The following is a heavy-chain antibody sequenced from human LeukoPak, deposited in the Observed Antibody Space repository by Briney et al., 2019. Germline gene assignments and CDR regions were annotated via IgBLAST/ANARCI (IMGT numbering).Heavy chain of an antibody. CDR3: ARGRGYDYVWGSYRYGRYFQH. CDR1: GGSFSGYY. CDR2: INHSGST. V-gene: IGHV4-34*01. J-gene: IGHJ1*01. Sequence: PSETLSLTCAVYGGSFSGYYWSWIRQPPGKGLEWIGEINHSGSTNYNPSLKSRVTISVDTSKNQFSLKLSSVTAADTAVYYCARGRGYDYVWGSYRYGRYFQHWGQGTLVTVSS. D-gene: IGHD3-16*02.